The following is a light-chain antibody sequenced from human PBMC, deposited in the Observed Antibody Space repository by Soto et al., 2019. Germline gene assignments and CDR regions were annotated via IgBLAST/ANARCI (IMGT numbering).Light chain of an antibody. J-gene: IGLJ1*01. CDR3: CSYTSANTLYV. V-gene: IGLV2-14*01. CDR1: SSDVGAYNF. Sequence: QSALTQPASVSGSPGQSITISCTGTSSDVGAYNFVSWYQQHPGKAPKLMIYEVSYRPSGVSNRFSGSKSGNTASLSISGLQAEDEADYYCCSYTSANTLYVFGTGTKLTVL. CDR2: EVS.